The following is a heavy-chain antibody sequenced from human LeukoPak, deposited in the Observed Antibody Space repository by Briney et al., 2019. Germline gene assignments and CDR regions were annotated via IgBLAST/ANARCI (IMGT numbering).Heavy chain of an antibody. Sequence: GGSLRLSCAASGFTFSGYWMHWVRQTPGKGLVWVSRINSDGSTTSYADSVKGRFTISRDNAKNTLYLQMSSLRAEDTAVYYCARARDYGDYVNWFDPWGQGTLVTVSS. J-gene: IGHJ5*02. D-gene: IGHD4-17*01. CDR2: INSDGSTT. V-gene: IGHV3-74*01. CDR1: GFTFSGYW. CDR3: ARARDYGDYVNWFDP.